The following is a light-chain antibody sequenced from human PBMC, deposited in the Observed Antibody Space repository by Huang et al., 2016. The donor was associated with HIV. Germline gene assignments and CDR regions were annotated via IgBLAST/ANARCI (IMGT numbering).Light chain of an antibody. CDR3: QQRYNWPLT. Sequence: EIVLTQSPASLALSPGERATLSCRASQSVRTYLAWYQQKPGQAPRLLIFDASNRATDSPARCSGSGSGTDFTLTISSLEPEDFAVYYCQQRYNWPLTFGGGTKVEIK. V-gene: IGKV3-11*01. CDR2: DAS. J-gene: IGKJ4*01. CDR1: QSVRTY.